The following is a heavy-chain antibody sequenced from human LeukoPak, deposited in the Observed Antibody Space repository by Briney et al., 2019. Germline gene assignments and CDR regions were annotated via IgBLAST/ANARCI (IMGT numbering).Heavy chain of an antibody. CDR3: AKDRSEYSYDY. J-gene: IGHJ4*02. D-gene: IGHD5-18*01. V-gene: IGHV3-48*01. CDR1: GFTFSSYS. Sequence: GGSLRLSCAASGFTFSSYSMNWVRQAPGKGLEWVSYISSSSSTIYYADSVKGRFTISRDNSKNTLYLQMNSLRAEDTAVYYCAKDRSEYSYDYWGQGTLVTVSS. CDR2: ISSSSSTI.